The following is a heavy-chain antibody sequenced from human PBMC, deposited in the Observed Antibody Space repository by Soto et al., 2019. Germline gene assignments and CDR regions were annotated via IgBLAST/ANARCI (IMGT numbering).Heavy chain of an antibody. Sequence: QQQLQESGPELVKPSETLSLTCTVSGGSISSSSYYWGWIRQPPGKVLEWTGSIYYIGSTYYNPSLNSRSTLSADTSKNQFSLKLSSVSAADTAVYYCASPRADIGVQFDYWGQGTQVTVSS. CDR1: GGSISSSSYY. D-gene: IGHD5-12*01. V-gene: IGHV4-39*01. CDR2: IYYIGST. J-gene: IGHJ4*02. CDR3: ASPRADIGVQFDY.